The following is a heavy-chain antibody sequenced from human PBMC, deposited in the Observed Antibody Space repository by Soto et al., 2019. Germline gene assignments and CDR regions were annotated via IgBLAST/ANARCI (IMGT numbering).Heavy chain of an antibody. J-gene: IGHJ4*02. D-gene: IGHD5-12*01. CDR1: GGSISSGDYF. Sequence: SETLSLTCTVSGGSISSGDYFWSWIRQPPGKGLEWIGYIYYSGSTYYNPSLKSRVTISVDTSKNQFSLKLSSVTAADTAVYYCAKHSGYEFYFVYWGEGTLVT. CDR2: IYYSGST. CDR3: AKHSGYEFYFVY. V-gene: IGHV4-30-4*01.